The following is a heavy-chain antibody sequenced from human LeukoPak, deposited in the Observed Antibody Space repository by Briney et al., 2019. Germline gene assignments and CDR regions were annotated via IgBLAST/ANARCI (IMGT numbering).Heavy chain of an antibody. V-gene: IGHV1-69*13. CDR1: GGTFSNYA. D-gene: IGHD3-10*01. J-gene: IGHJ4*02. CDR2: IIPIFGTP. Sequence: SVKVSCRASGGTFSNYAISWVRQAPGQGLEWMGGIIPIFGTPNYAQKFQGRVTITADESTSTVYMALSSLRSEDTALYYCARDSEVRRNLWHYWGQGTLVTVSS. CDR3: ARDSEVRRNLWHY.